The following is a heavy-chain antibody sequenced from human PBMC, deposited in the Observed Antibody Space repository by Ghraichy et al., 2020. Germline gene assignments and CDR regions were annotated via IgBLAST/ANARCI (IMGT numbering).Heavy chain of an antibody. CDR2: IKQDGSEK. J-gene: IGHJ4*02. V-gene: IGHV3-7*03. CDR1: GFTFSSYW. D-gene: IGHD3-22*01. CDR3: ARPFSQLSRGYEYYFDY. Sequence: GGSLRLSCAASGFTFSSYWMSWVRQAPGKGLEWVANIKQDGSEKYYVDSVKGRFTISRDNAKNSLYLQMNSLRAEDTAVYYCARPFSQLSRGYEYYFDYWGQGTLVTVSS.